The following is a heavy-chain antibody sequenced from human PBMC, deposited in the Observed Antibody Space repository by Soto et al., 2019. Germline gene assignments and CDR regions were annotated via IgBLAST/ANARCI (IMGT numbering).Heavy chain of an antibody. CDR2: ITFRGDYT. J-gene: IGHJ4*02. CDR1: GFTFSSFA. Sequence: EVQLLESGGGLVQPGGSLRLSCAASGFTFSSFAMSWVRQAPGKGLEWLAAITFRGDYTYYADSVKGRFTLSRDNSRNRLDLEMNSLQVEDTALYYCAKLGTMGVFGSWGQGTLLTVSS. CDR3: AKLGTMGVFGS. V-gene: IGHV3-23*01. D-gene: IGHD3-10*01.